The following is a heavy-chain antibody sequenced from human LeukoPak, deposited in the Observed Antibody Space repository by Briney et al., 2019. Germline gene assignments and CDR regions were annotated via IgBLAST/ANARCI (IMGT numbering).Heavy chain of an antibody. CDR2: MNPNSGNT. V-gene: IGHV1-8*03. CDR3: ARGRRWWELHEAFDI. J-gene: IGHJ3*02. CDR1: GYTFTSYD. Sequence: ASVKVSCKASGYTFTSYDINWVRQATGQGLEWMGWMNPNSGNTGYAQKFQGRVTITRNTSISTAYMELCSLRSEDTAVYYCARGRRWWELHEAFDIWGQGTMVTVSS. D-gene: IGHD1-26*01.